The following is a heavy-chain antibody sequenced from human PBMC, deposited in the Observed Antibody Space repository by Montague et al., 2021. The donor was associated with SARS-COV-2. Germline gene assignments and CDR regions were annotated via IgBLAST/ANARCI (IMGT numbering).Heavy chain of an antibody. CDR3: ARGGGYSSIAFDF. Sequence: TNYNPSLKSRVPISVDTSKSQFTLSLISVTAADTAVYYCARGGGYSSIAFDFWGQGSMVSVAS. CDR2: T. V-gene: IGHV4-59*09. D-gene: IGHD6-19*01. J-gene: IGHJ4*02.